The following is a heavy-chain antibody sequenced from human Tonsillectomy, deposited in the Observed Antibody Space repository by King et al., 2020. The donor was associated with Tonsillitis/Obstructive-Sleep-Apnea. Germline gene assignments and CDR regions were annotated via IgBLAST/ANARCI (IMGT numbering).Heavy chain of an antibody. CDR3: AGVGGSGTAARPASPRYMDV. Sequence: VQLVESGGGLVKPGGSLRLSCAASGFTFSDYYMSWIRQAPGKGLEWLSYITSGGSYTNYADSVKGRFTISRDNAKNSLYLQMNSLRAEDTAVYYCAGVGGSGTAARPASPRYMDVWGKGTTVTVSS. J-gene: IGHJ6*03. CDR1: GFTFSDYY. D-gene: IGHD6-6*01. CDR2: ITSGGSYT. V-gene: IGHV3-11*05.